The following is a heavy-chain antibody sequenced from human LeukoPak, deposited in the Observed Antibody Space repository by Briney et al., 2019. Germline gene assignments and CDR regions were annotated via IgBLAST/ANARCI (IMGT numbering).Heavy chain of an antibody. J-gene: IGHJ4*02. Sequence: SETLSLTCAVYGGSFSGYYWSWIRQPPGKGLEWIGEINHSGSTNYNPSLKSRVTISVDTSKNQFSLKLSSVTAANTAVYYCARAEFYDSYYYFDYWGQGTLVTVSS. D-gene: IGHD3-22*01. V-gene: IGHV4-34*01. CDR1: GGSFSGYY. CDR3: ARAEFYDSYYYFDY. CDR2: INHSGST.